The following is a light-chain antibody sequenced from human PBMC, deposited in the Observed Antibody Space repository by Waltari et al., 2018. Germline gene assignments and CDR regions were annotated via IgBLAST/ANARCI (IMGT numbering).Light chain of an antibody. V-gene: IGLV2-14*03. J-gene: IGLJ3*02. CDR3: SSFTRSSTFL. CDR2: EVG. Sequence: WDQQHPGKVPKPRIYEVGKRPSGVSNRFSGSKSGYTASLSISGLQAEDEADYYGSSFTRSSTFLFGGGTKVTVL.